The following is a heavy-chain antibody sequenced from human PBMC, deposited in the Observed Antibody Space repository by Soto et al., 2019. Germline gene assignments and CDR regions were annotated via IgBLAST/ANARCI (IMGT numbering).Heavy chain of an antibody. Sequence: GGSLRLSCAAPGFTFSPYALSWGRQAPGKGLEGGSAISGSGGSTYYADSVKGRFTISRDNSKNTLYLQMNSLRAEDTAVYYCATEPLGYCSGGSCYWDYYYMDVWGKGTTVTVSS. V-gene: IGHV3-23*01. CDR1: GFTFSPYA. CDR2: ISGSGGST. J-gene: IGHJ6*03. CDR3: ATEPLGYCSGGSCYWDYYYMDV. D-gene: IGHD2-15*01.